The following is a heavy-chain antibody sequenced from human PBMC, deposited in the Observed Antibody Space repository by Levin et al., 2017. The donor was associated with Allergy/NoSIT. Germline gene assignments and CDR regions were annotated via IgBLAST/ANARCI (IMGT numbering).Heavy chain of an antibody. V-gene: IGHV4-30-2*01. CDR3: ARGSVRGAPNWFDP. Sequence: SETLSLTCAVSGGSISSGGYSWSWIRQPPGKGLEWIGYIYHSGSTYYNPSLKSRVTISVDRSKNQFSLKLSSVTAADTAVYYCARGSVRGAPNWFDPWGQGTLVTVSS. D-gene: IGHD3-10*01. CDR2: IYHSGST. J-gene: IGHJ5*02. CDR1: GGSISSGGYS.